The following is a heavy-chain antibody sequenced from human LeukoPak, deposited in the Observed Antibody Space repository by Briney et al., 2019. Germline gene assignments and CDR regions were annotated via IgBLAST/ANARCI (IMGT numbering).Heavy chain of an antibody. Sequence: ASVKVSCKASGYTFTSYYMHWVRQAPGQGLEWMGIINPSGGSASYAQKFQGRVTMTRDTSTSTVYMELSSLRSEDTAVYYCARGKDSSSPRNHDAFDIWGQGTMVTVSS. CDR2: INPSGGSA. V-gene: IGHV1-46*01. CDR1: GYTFTSYY. J-gene: IGHJ3*02. D-gene: IGHD6-13*01. CDR3: ARGKDSSSPRNHDAFDI.